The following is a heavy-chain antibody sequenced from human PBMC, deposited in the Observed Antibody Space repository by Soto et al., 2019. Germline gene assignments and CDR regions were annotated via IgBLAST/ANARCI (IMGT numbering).Heavy chain of an antibody. V-gene: IGHV3-53*04. J-gene: IGHJ6*02. CDR2: IYSGGST. D-gene: IGHD2-2*01. CDR1: GFTVSSNY. CDR3: ARGLVVVPAAISDYGMDV. Sequence: PGGSLRLSCAASGFTVSSNYMSWVRQAPGKGLEWVSVIYSGGSTYYADSVKGRFTISRHNSKNTLYLQMNSLRAEDTAVYYCARGLVVVPAAISDYGMDVWGQGTTVTVSS.